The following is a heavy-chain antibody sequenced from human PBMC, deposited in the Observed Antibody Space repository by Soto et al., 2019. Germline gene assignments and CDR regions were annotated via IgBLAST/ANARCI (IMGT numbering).Heavy chain of an antibody. CDR3: GAPPGGGGY. CDR2: IYSGGYT. V-gene: IGHV3-53*01. D-gene: IGHD3-10*01. Sequence: EVQLVESGGGLIQPGGSLRLSCAVSGFTVSNNYMSWVRQAPGKGLEGVSVIYSGGYTAYGDSVKGRFTISRDNSKNTLFLQMNSRGPADPAVFFWGAPPGGGGYWGQGTLVTVSS. CDR1: GFTVSNNY. J-gene: IGHJ4*02.